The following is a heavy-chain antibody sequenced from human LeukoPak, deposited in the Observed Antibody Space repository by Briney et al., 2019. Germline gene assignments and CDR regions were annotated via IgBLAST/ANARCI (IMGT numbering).Heavy chain of an antibody. CDR2: INHSGST. CDR1: GGSFSGYY. V-gene: IGHV4-34*01. J-gene: IGHJ4*02. Sequence: SETLSLTCAVDGGSFSGYYWSWIRQPPGKGLEWIGEINHSGSTNYNPSLKSRVTISVDTSKNQFSLKLSSVTAADTAVYYCARGGIVGAHFDYWGQGTLVTVSS. D-gene: IGHD1-26*01. CDR3: ARGGIVGAHFDY.